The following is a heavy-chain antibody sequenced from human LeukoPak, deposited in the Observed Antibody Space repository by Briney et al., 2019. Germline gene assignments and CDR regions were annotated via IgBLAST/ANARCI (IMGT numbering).Heavy chain of an antibody. CDR2: ISNHGEST. CDR3: AKDRSTGWYAGFDY. J-gene: IGHJ4*02. D-gene: IGHD6-19*01. Sequence: PGGSLRLSCSASGFTFSRYTMHWVRQAPGKGQEYVSAISNHGESTYYADSVKGRFTISRDNSKSTLYLQMNSLRAEDTAVYYCAKDRSTGWYAGFDYWGQGTLVTVSS. V-gene: IGHV3-64*04. CDR1: GFTFSRYT.